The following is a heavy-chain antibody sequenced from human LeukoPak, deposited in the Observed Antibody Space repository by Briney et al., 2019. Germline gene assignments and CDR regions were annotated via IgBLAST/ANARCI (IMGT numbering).Heavy chain of an antibody. CDR1: GFNFNSYW. V-gene: IGHV3-74*01. CDR3: PRTPRLDY. CDR2: INGDGSNT. Sequence: QAGGSLRLSCAASGFNFNSYWMHWVRQAPGKGLVWVSCINGDGSNTRYADSVKGRFTISRDNAKNTLYLQVNSLRAEDTAVYYCPRTPRLDYWGQGTLVTVSS. J-gene: IGHJ4*02.